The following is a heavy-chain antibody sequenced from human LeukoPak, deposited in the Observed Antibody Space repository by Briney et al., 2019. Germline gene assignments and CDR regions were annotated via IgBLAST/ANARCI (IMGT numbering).Heavy chain of an antibody. D-gene: IGHD5-24*01. Sequence: SETLSLTCTVSDGSISSRPYDWGWIRQPPGKGLEYIGSISSSGSTYYNPSLQSRVTISVDASKKQFSLKLGSVTAADTAVYYCARHLSQGDGDKRGFDYWGQGTQVTVSS. V-gene: IGHV4-39*01. CDR2: ISSSGST. J-gene: IGHJ4*02. CDR3: ARHLSQGDGDKRGFDY. CDR1: DGSISSRPYD.